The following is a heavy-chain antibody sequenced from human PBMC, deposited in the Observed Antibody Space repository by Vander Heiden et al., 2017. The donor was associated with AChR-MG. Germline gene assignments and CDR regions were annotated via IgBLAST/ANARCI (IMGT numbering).Heavy chain of an antibody. Sequence: EVQLVESGGGLVKPGGSLRLSCAASGFTFSSHSMTWVRQAPGKGLEWVSSISSSSSYIYYADSVKGRFTISRDNAKNSLYLQMNSLGAEDTAVYYCARDPQYDFWSGYYRREGWFDPWGQGTLVTVSS. J-gene: IGHJ5*02. CDR1: GFTFSSHS. CDR3: ARDPQYDFWSGYYRREGWFDP. D-gene: IGHD3-3*01. CDR2: ISSSSSYI. V-gene: IGHV3-21*01.